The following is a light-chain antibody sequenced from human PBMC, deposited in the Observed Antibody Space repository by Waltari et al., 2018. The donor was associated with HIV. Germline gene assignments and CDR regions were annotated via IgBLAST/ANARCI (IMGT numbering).Light chain of an antibody. J-gene: IGLJ3*02. CDR1: SSNIGSNY. CDR2: RNN. V-gene: IGLV1-47*01. Sequence: PPSASGTPGQRVTISCSGSSSNIGSNYVYWYQQLPGTTPKLLIYRNNQRPSGVPDRFSGSKSGTSASLAISGLRSEDEADYYCAAWDASLSGNWVFGGGTKLTVL. CDR3: AAWDASLSGNWV.